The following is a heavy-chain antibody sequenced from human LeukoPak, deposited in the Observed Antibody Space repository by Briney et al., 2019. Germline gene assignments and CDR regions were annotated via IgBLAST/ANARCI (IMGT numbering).Heavy chain of an antibody. Sequence: PGGPLRLSCAAPGFTLRIYSMNWARQAPGKGLEWVSYISSGGNTIFYADSVKGRFTISRDDAKNSVSLQLKSLRAEDTAVYYCARGTPFDYWGQGTLVTVSS. J-gene: IGHJ4*02. CDR3: ARGTPFDY. V-gene: IGHV3-48*04. CDR2: ISSGGNTI. CDR1: GFTLRIYS.